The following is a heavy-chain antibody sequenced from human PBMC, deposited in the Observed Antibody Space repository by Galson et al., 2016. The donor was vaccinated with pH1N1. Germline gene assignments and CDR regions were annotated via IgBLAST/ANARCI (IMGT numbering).Heavy chain of an antibody. CDR3: AKVVGHLSGYYDY. V-gene: IGHV3-9*01. D-gene: IGHD3-9*01. CDR2: IRWNSGSI. Sequence: SLRLSCAASGFTFDDYAMHWVRQAPGKGLEWVSGIRWNSGSIGYADSVQGRFTISRDNAKNSLYLQMNSLRTEDTALYYCAKVVGHLSGYYDYWGQGTLVTVSS. J-gene: IGHJ4*02. CDR1: GFTFDDYA.